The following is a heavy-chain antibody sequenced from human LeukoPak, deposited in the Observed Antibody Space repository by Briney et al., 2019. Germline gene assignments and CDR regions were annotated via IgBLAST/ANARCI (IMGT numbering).Heavy chain of an antibody. V-gene: IGHV1-58*01. Sequence: SVTVSCKASGFTFTSSAVQWVRQALGQRLEWIGWIVVGSGNTNYAQKFQERVTITRDMSTSTAYMELSSLRSEDTAVYYCAASSGYSYYYYGMDVWGKGTTVTVSS. CDR3: AASSGYSYYYYGMDV. D-gene: IGHD5-18*01. CDR1: GFTFTSSA. CDR2: IVVGSGNT. J-gene: IGHJ6*04.